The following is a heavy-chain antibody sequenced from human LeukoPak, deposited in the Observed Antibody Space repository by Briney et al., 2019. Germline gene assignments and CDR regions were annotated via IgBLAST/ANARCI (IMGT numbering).Heavy chain of an antibody. V-gene: IGHV3-30*02. CDR2: IRYDGSNK. Sequence: GGSLRLSCAASGFTFSSYGMHWVRQAPGKGLEWVAFIRYDGSNKYYADSVKGRFTISRDNSKNTLYLQMNSLRAGDTAVYYCAITDSGSTLAFDYWGQGTLVTVSS. D-gene: IGHD1-26*01. CDR3: AITDSGSTLAFDY. J-gene: IGHJ4*02. CDR1: GFTFSSYG.